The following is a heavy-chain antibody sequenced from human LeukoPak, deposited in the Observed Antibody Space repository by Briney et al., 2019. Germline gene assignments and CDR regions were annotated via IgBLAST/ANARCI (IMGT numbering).Heavy chain of an antibody. J-gene: IGHJ4*02. Sequence: EASVKVSCKASGYTFPSYDINWVRQATGQGLEWMGWMNPNSGNTGYAQKFQGRVTMTRNTSISTAYMELSSLRSEDTAVYYCARGISWYSSSWYLRGPLDYWGQGTLVTVSS. CDR2: MNPNSGNT. D-gene: IGHD6-13*01. CDR1: GYTFPSYD. V-gene: IGHV1-8*02. CDR3: ARGISWYSSSWYLRGPLDY.